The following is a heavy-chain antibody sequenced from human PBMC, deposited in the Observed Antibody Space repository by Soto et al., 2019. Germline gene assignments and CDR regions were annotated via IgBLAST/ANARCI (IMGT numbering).Heavy chain of an antibody. J-gene: IGHJ4*02. CDR1: GFSLTTSGVG. V-gene: IGHV2-5*02. Sequence: QITLNESGPTVVKPTETLTLTCTFSGFSLTTSGVGVGWVRQSPGKAPEWLAFIYWDDDKRYSTSLKSRLTLPKDTSKNQVVLTMANVDPADTATYYCAHRVLRAVFGVVTTTAIYFDFWGQGTPVVVSS. CDR3: AHRVLRAVFGVVTTTAIYFDF. D-gene: IGHD3-3*01. CDR2: IYWDDDK.